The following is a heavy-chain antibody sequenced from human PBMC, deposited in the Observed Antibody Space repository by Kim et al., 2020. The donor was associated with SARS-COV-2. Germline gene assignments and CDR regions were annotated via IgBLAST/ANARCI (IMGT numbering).Heavy chain of an antibody. V-gene: IGHV1-69*13. CDR2: FVPIFRSA. J-gene: IGHJ4*02. CDR3: ARDISSSGYFSSSGASFD. Sequence: SVKVSCKASGGTFLAINWVRQAPGQGLEWLGGFVPIFRSANYAQKFQGRLTITADESTNTAYMELTTLASEDTAVYFCARDISSSGYFSSSGASFDWGQGTLVTVSS. D-gene: IGHD5-12*01. CDR1: GGTFLA.